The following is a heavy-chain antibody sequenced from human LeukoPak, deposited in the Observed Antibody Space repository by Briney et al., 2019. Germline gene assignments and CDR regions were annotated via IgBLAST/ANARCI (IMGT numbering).Heavy chain of an antibody. Sequence: ASVKVSCKASGYTFTSYDINWVRQATGQGLEWMGWMNPNSGNTGYAQKFQGRVTITRNTSISTAYMELSSLRSEDTAVYYCARGTPMYNWNDEGTYYYYYMDVWGKGTTVTVSS. D-gene: IGHD1-1*01. V-gene: IGHV1-8*03. CDR2: MNPNSGNT. CDR1: GYTFTSYD. CDR3: ARGTPMYNWNDEGTYYYYYMDV. J-gene: IGHJ6*03.